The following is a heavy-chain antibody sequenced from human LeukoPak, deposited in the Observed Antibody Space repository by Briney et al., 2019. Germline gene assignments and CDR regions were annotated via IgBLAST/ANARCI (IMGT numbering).Heavy chain of an antibody. D-gene: IGHD1-26*01. J-gene: IGHJ2*01. CDR1: GFTFNIYS. Sequence: GGSLRLSCAASGFTFNIYSMNWVRQAPGKGLEWVSYISSSSDSIYYADSVKGRFTISRDNSKNTVYLQMNSLRAEDTAVYYCAKVGGSYWAHWYFDLWGRGTLVTVSS. V-gene: IGHV3-48*01. CDR2: ISSSSDSI. CDR3: AKVGGSYWAHWYFDL.